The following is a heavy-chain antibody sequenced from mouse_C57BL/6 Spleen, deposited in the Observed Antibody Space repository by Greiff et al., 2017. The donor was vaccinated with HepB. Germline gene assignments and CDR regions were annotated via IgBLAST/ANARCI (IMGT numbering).Heavy chain of an antibody. D-gene: IGHD1-1*01. Sequence: QVQLQQPGAELVKPGASVKLSCKASGYTFTSYWMHWVKQRPGRGLEWIGRIDPNSGGTKYNEKFKSKATLTVDKPSSTAYMQLSSLTSADSAVYYFARTYYGSSYDFGYWGQGTTLTVSS. J-gene: IGHJ2*01. V-gene: IGHV1-72*01. CDR1: GYTFTSYW. CDR3: ARTYYGSSYDFGY. CDR2: IDPNSGGT.